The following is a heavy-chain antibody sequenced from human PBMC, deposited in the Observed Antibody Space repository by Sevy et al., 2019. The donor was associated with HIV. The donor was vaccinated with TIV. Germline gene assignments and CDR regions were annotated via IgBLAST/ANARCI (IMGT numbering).Heavy chain of an antibody. J-gene: IGHJ4*02. Sequence: GGSLRLSCAASGFTFSNAWMSWVRQAPGKGLEWVGRIKGKIYDGTIDYAAPVKGRFSISRDDSKNTLYLQRNSLKTADTAAYYATTASWSQEDYYNYWGQGTLVNASS. CDR1: GFTFSNAW. CDR2: IKGKIYDGTI. CDR3: TTASWSQEDYYNY. V-gene: IGHV3-15*01. D-gene: IGHD6-13*01.